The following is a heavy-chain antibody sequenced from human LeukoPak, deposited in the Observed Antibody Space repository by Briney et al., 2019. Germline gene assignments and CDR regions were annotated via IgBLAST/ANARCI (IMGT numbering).Heavy chain of an antibody. CDR2: IWYDGSNK. CDR1: GFTFSSSG. J-gene: IGHJ4*02. CDR3: VLGHYGGLFDN. Sequence: GGSLRLSCAASGFTFSSSGMHWVRQAPGKGLEWVAVIWYDGSNKYYAESVKGRFTISRDNSKNTLFLQMNSLRADDTAVYYCVLGHYGGLFDNWGQGALVIVSS. V-gene: IGHV3-33*01. D-gene: IGHD4-23*01.